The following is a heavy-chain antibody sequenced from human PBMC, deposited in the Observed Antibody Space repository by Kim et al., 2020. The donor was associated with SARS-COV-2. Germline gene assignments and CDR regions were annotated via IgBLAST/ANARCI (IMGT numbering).Heavy chain of an antibody. Sequence: SETLSLTCAVYGGSFSGYYWSWIRQPPGKGLEWIGEINHSGSTNYNPSLKSRVTISVDTSKNQFSLKLSSVTAADTAVYYCASGYGDYGTDWFDPWGQGPLVTVSS. CDR3: ASGYGDYGTDWFDP. V-gene: IGHV4-34*01. CDR2: INHSGST. CDR1: GGSFSGYY. D-gene: IGHD4-17*01. J-gene: IGHJ5*02.